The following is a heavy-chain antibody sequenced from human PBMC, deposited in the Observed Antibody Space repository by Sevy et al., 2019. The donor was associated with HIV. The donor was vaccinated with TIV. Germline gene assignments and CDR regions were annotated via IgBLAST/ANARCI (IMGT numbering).Heavy chain of an antibody. Sequence: GGSLRLSCAASGFAFRSYSIHWVRQAPGKGLEWVAVISYDGSRKLYGDSVKGRFIVSIDNSENMVYLQMNSLRPEDTAVYYCVKDLRTHAYGMDVWGQGTTVTVSS. J-gene: IGHJ6*02. V-gene: IGHV3-30*18. CDR1: GFAFRSYS. CDR3: VKDLRTHAYGMDV. CDR2: ISYDGSRK.